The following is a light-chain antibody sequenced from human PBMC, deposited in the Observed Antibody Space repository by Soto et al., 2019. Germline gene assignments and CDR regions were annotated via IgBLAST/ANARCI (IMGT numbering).Light chain of an antibody. Sequence: EIVLTQSPGTLSLSPGERATLSCRASQSLTNSFIAWYQQKPGQAPRLLIYDPSSRATGIPDRFSGSGSGTDFTLTISRLEPEDFAVFFCQQYGTSEIIFGQGTRLEIK. V-gene: IGKV3-20*01. CDR1: QSLTNSF. J-gene: IGKJ5*01. CDR3: QQYGTSEII. CDR2: DPS.